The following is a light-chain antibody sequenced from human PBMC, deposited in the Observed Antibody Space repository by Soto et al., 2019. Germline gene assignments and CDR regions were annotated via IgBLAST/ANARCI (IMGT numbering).Light chain of an antibody. CDR3: QQYSDYSRT. J-gene: IGKJ1*01. CDR2: KAS. Sequence: STQCGAGEESVSIWWPASQTISSWLAWYQQKPGQAPKLLIYKASNLETGVPSRCSGSGSGTEFTLTIRSLQPDHFATYFFQQYSDYSRTFGQGTKVDI. CDR1: QTISSW. V-gene: IGKV1-5*03.